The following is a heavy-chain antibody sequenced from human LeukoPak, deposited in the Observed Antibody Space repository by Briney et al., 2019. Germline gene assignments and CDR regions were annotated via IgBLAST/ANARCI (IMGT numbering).Heavy chain of an antibody. V-gene: IGHV4-39*01. CDR3: ARQYGSGSAYTPVVDL. D-gene: IGHD3-10*01. Sequence: PSETLSLTCTVSGVSISSHYYWIWIRQPPGKGLEWIGSIYYSGSTYYNPSLKSRVTISVDTSKNQFSLKLSSLTAAETAVYYCARQYGSGSAYTPVVDLWGQGTLVTVSS. J-gene: IGHJ4*02. CDR2: IYYSGST. CDR1: GVSISSHYY.